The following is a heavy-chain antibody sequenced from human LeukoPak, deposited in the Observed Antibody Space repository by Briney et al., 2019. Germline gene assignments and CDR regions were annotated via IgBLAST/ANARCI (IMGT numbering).Heavy chain of an antibody. V-gene: IGHV4-34*01. CDR3: ASSSSSWYPYYFDY. Sequence: SETLSLTCAVYGGSFSGYYWSWIRQPPGKGLEWIGEINHSGSTNYNPSLKSRVTISVDTSKNQFSLKLSSVTAADTAVYYCASSSSSWYPYYFDYWGQGTLVTVSS. CDR1: GGSFSGYY. D-gene: IGHD6-13*01. CDR2: INHSGST. J-gene: IGHJ4*02.